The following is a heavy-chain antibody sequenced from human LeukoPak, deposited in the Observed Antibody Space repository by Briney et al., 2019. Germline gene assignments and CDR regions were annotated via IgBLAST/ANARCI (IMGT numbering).Heavy chain of an antibody. CDR1: GFTFSSYA. Sequence: PGGSLRLPCAASGFTFSSYAMHWVRQAPGKGLEYVSAISSNGGSTYYANSVKGRFTISRDNSKNTVYLQMGSLRAEDMAVYYCAKDSWFGASKAFDIWGQGTMVTVSS. D-gene: IGHD3-10*01. CDR3: AKDSWFGASKAFDI. V-gene: IGHV3-64*01. J-gene: IGHJ3*02. CDR2: ISSNGGST.